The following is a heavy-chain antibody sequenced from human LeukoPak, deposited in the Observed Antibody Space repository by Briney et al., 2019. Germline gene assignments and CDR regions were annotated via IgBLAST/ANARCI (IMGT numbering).Heavy chain of an antibody. CDR2: IYYSGST. Sequence: PSETLSLTCTVSGGSISSSSYYWGWIRQPPGKGLEWIGSIYYSGSTYYNPSLKSRVTISVDTSKNQFSLKLSSVTAVDTAVYYCARLRDSSGYYPPYFDYWGQGTLVTVSS. CDR3: ARLRDSSGYYPPYFDY. CDR1: GGSISSSSYY. D-gene: IGHD3-22*01. V-gene: IGHV4-39*01. J-gene: IGHJ4*02.